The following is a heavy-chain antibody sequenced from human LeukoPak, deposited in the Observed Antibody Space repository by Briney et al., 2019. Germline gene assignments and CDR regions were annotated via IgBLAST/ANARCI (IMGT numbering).Heavy chain of an antibody. Sequence: PSETLSLTCTVSGDSIGSSSYYWGWIRQPPGKGLEWIGSIFYSGSTYYNPSLKSRVSISVDISKNQFYLKLSSVTAADTAVYYCARATTEDAFDIWGQGTMVTVSS. V-gene: IGHV4-39*07. CDR1: GDSIGSSSYY. CDR3: ARATTEDAFDI. CDR2: IFYSGST. D-gene: IGHD1-1*01. J-gene: IGHJ3*02.